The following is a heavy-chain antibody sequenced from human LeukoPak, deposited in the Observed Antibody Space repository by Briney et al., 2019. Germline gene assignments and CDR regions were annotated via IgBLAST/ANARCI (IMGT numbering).Heavy chain of an antibody. CDR1: GFMFSSFW. D-gene: IGHD6-6*01. J-gene: IGHJ4*02. CDR2: IKQDGSEK. Sequence: GGSLRLSCAASGFMFSSFWMTWVRQAPGEGLEWVANIKQDGSEKYYVDSVKGRFTISRDNAKNSLYLQMNSLRAEDTAVYYCARDQLGGDDYWGQGTLVTVSS. CDR3: ARDQLGGDDY. V-gene: IGHV3-7*05.